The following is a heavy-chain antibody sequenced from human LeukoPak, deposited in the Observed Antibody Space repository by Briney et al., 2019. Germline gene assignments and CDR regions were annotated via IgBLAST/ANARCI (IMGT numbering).Heavy chain of an antibody. CDR2: IFSSGNT. D-gene: IGHD3-16*01. J-gene: IGHJ5*02. CDR1: GGSLKSYF. Sequence: SEPLSPPCTVSGGSLKSYFMSWIRQAAREGMEWIWRIFSSGNTIYNPSLQSRVTMSVDTSKNQFSLRLNSVTAADTAVYYCARSPHRLIGHWFDPWGQGTLVTVSS. V-gene: IGHV4-4*07. CDR3: ARSPHRLIGHWFDP.